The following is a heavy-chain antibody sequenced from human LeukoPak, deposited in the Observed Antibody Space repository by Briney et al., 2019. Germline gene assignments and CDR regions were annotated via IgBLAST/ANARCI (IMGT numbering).Heavy chain of an antibody. V-gene: IGHV3-74*01. CDR2: INKDVTT. D-gene: IGHD5-18*01. Sequence: PGGSLRLSCGASVFTFSSYWMCWVRQAPGKGLVWVSRINKDVTTTYADSVKGRFTMSRDNAKNTLYLQMNSLRADDTAVYYCARGYTYGSIDYWGQGTLVTVSS. CDR1: VFTFSSYW. CDR3: ARGYTYGSIDY. J-gene: IGHJ4*02.